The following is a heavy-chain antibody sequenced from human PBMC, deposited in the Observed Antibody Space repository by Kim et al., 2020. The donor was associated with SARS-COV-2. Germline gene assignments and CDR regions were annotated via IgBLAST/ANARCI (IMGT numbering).Heavy chain of an antibody. J-gene: IGHJ1*01. Sequence: DSVKGRFTISRDNAKNSLYLQMNSLRDEDTAVYYCAREEGVIVGAEYFQHWGQGTLVTVSS. CDR3: AREEGVIVGAEYFQH. D-gene: IGHD3-16*02. V-gene: IGHV3-48*02.